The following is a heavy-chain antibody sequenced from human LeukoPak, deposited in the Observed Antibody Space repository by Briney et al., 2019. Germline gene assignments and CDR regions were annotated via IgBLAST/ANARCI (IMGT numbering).Heavy chain of an antibody. V-gene: IGHV3-33*01. D-gene: IGHD2-15*01. CDR1: GYTFTAYG. CDR2: IWYDDSRK. Sequence: GGSLRLSCAASGYTFTAYGMRWVRQAPGKGLEWVAVIWYDDSRKFYGDSVKGRFTVSRDISKNTLYLEMNSLRAEDTAVYYCSRDGGAGLDYWGQGTLVTVPS. CDR3: SRDGGAGLDY. J-gene: IGHJ4*02.